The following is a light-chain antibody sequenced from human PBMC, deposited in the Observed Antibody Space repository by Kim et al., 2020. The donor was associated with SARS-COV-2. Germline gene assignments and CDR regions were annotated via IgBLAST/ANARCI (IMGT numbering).Light chain of an antibody. CDR1: QSISGW. J-gene: IGKJ3*01. Sequence: DFHMTQSPPTVSASVGDRVTITCRASQSISGWLAWYQQKPGTAPKLLIYHASSLQSGVPSRFSGSASGTEFTLTISSLQPDDLATYYCHHLGTLGLGTKVDIK. CDR3: HHLGT. CDR2: HAS. V-gene: IGKV1-5*01.